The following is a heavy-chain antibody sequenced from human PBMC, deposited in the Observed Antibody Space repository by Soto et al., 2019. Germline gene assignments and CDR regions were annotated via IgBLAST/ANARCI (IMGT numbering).Heavy chain of an antibody. CDR3: AAVLRFLEWSDFDY. CDR1: GFTFTSSD. CDR2: IVVGSGNT. J-gene: IGHJ4*02. V-gene: IGHV1-58*01. Sequence: QMQLVQSGPEVKKPGTSVKVSCKASGFTFTSSDVQWVRQARGQRLEWIGWIVVGSGNTNYAQNFQERVTITRDMSTSTAYMVLSSLRSEDTAVYYCAAVLRFLEWSDFDYWGQGTLVTVSS. D-gene: IGHD3-3*01.